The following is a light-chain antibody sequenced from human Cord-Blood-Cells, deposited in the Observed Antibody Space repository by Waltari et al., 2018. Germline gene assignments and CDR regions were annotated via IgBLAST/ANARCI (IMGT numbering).Light chain of an antibody. Sequence: SSELTQDPAVSVALGQTVRITCQGDSLRSYHASWYQQKPGQAPVPVIYGKDNRPSGIPYRFSGSSAGNTASLTITGAQAEDEADYYCNSRDSSGNHLVFGGGTKLTVL. V-gene: IGLV3-19*01. CDR2: GKD. CDR1: SLRSYH. J-gene: IGLJ2*01. CDR3: NSRDSSGNHLV.